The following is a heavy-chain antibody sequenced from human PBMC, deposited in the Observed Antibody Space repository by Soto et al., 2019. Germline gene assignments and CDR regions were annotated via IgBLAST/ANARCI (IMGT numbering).Heavy chain of an antibody. CDR3: ARDDVLCVGGRWWGVLLDR. Sequence: QPGGSLRLSCAASGFTVSSKYMSWVRQAPGKGLEWVSLIQSGGPTYYADSVKGRFTISRDTSENTVHLQMDSLRAEDTAVYYCARDDVLCVGGRWWGVLLDRWAKGTKVTVPS. CDR1: GFTVSSKY. V-gene: IGHV3-66*01. CDR2: IQSGGPT. D-gene: IGHD2-15*01. J-gene: IGHJ6*01.